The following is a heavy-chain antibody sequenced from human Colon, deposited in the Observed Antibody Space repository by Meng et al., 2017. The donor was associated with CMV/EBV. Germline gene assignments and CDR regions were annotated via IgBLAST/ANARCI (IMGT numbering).Heavy chain of an antibody. Sequence: SLSCSASGFTLTNYGIHWVRQAPGKGLEWLALISHEGSDDFYADSVKGRFTMSRDNSKNTVHLQMNSLRPDDTAVYYCARWTGWFDPWGQGTLVTVSS. CDR2: ISHEGSDD. CDR1: GFTLTNYG. V-gene: IGHV3-30*03. J-gene: IGHJ5*02. D-gene: IGHD3/OR15-3a*01. CDR3: ARWTGWFDP.